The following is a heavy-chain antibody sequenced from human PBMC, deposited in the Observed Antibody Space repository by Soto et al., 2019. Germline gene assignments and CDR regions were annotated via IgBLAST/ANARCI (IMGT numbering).Heavy chain of an antibody. Sequence: QVQLVQSGAEVKKPGASVKVSCKASGYTFTGYYMHWVRQAPGQGLEWMGWINPNSGGTNYAQKFQGWVTMTRDTSISTAYLALSRLRSDDTAVYYCARAVTAKEKAKVLGYWGQGTLVTVSS. CDR2: INPNSGGT. V-gene: IGHV1-2*04. D-gene: IGHD2-21*02. CDR3: ARAVTAKEKAKVLGY. J-gene: IGHJ4*02. CDR1: GYTFTGYY.